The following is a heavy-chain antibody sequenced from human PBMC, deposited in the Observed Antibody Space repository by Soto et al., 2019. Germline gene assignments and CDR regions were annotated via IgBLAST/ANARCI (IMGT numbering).Heavy chain of an antibody. J-gene: IGHJ4*02. CDR3: ARESTVFDY. Sequence: KPSETLSLTCAVSGGSISSGGYSWSWIRQPPGKGLEWIGYIYHSGSTYYNPSLKSRVTISVDRSKNQFSLKLSSVTAADTAVYYCARESTVFDYWGQGTLVTVSS. D-gene: IGHD4-17*01. CDR1: GGSISSGGYS. V-gene: IGHV4-30-2*01. CDR2: IYHSGST.